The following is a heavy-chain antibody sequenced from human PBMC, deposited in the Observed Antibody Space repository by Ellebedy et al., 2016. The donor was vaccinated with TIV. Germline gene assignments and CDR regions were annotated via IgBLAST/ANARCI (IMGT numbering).Heavy chain of an antibody. Sequence: ASVKVSCKAAGGTFKTYTVTWVRQAPGQGLLWVGGILPISPTPNYAQKFQGRVTITADESANIVYMELSSLSSEDTAVYYCARGKDSGNYVGWFDPWGQGTLVTVSS. J-gene: IGHJ5*02. CDR3: ARGKDSGNYVGWFDP. D-gene: IGHD4-11*01. CDR1: GGTFKTYT. V-gene: IGHV1-69*13. CDR2: ILPISPTP.